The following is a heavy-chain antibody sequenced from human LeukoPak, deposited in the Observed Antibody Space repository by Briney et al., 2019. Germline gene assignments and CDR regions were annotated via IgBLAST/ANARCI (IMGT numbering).Heavy chain of an antibody. Sequence: GGSLRLSCAASGFTFSSYAMPWVRQAPGKGLEYVSAISSNGGSTYYANSVKGRFTISRDNSKNTLYLQMGSLRAEDMAVYYCARSEWELLFGEYFQHWGQGTLVTVSS. D-gene: IGHD1-26*01. CDR2: ISSNGGST. V-gene: IGHV3-64*01. CDR3: ARSEWELLFGEYFQH. CDR1: GFTFSSYA. J-gene: IGHJ1*01.